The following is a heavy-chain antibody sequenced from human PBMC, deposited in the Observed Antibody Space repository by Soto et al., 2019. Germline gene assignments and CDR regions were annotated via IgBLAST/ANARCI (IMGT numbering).Heavy chain of an antibody. D-gene: IGHD3-3*01. CDR1: GGSFSGYY. J-gene: IGHJ6*03. V-gene: IGHV4-34*01. Sequence: SETLSLTCTVYGGSFSGYYWSWIRQPPGKGLEWIGEINHSGSTNYNPSLKSRVTISVDTSKNQFSLKLSSVTAADTAVYYCARVAKGFGVVIIRENYYYYMDVWGKGTTVTVSS. CDR3: ARVAKGFGVVIIRENYYYYMDV. CDR2: INHSGST.